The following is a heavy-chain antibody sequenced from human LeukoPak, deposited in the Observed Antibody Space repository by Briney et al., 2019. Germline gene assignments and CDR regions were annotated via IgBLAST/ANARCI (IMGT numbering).Heavy chain of an antibody. D-gene: IGHD2-21*01. J-gene: IGHJ4*02. V-gene: IGHV4-39*01. Sequence: SETLPLTCGVSGGSIISSSYYWGWIRQPPGKGLEWIASMFYSGNTYYNPSLKSRVTMSVDTTENQFSLKLSSVTAADTAVYYCARHVVGNYDLLSFDYWGQGSLVTVSS. CDR1: GGSIISSSYY. CDR2: MFYSGNT. CDR3: ARHVVGNYDLLSFDY.